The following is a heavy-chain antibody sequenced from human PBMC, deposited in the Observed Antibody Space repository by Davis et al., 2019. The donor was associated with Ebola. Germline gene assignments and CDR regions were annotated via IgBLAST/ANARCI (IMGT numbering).Heavy chain of an antibody. CDR2: TKSKTAGGTT. J-gene: IGHJ4*02. CDR3: TDTPNSASADFDY. CDR1: GFTFSNAW. D-gene: IGHD5-18*01. V-gene: IGHV3-15*01. Sequence: PGGSLRLSCAASGFTFSNAWTSCDRPLQGKGLAWAGRTKSKTAGGTTDYAAPVKGRFTISSDDSTNTLYLQMNSLKTEDTAVYYCTDTPNSASADFDYWGQGTLVTVSS.